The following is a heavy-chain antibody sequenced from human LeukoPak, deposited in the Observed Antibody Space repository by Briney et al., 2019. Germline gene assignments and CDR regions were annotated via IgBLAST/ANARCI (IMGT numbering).Heavy chain of an antibody. Sequence: GGSLRLSCAASGFTFRTYGMHWVRQAPGKGLEWVAVISYDGSNKDYADSVRGRFSISRDNAQTSLYLQMNSLRAEDTAVYYCAGASDPWLQLTWGQGTLVTVSS. CDR1: GFTFRTYG. J-gene: IGHJ5*02. CDR3: AGASDPWLQLT. CDR2: ISYDGSNK. V-gene: IGHV3-30*03. D-gene: IGHD5-24*01.